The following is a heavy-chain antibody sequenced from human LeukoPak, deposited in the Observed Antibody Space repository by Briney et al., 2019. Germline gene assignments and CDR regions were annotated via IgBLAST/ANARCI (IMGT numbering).Heavy chain of an antibody. CDR1: GFTFDDYD. Sequence: GGSLRLSCAASGFTFDDYDMHWVRQAPGKGLEWVSGISWNSGSIGYADSVKGRFTISRDNAKNSLYLQMNSLRAEDMALYYCAKDGTRSGGNFDYWGQGTLVTVSS. CDR3: AKDGTRSGGNFDY. J-gene: IGHJ4*02. CDR2: ISWNSGSI. D-gene: IGHD2-15*01. V-gene: IGHV3-9*03.